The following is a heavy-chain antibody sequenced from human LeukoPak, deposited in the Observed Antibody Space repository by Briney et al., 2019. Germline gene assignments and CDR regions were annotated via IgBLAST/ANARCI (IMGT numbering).Heavy chain of an antibody. Sequence: SETLSLTCAVYGGSFSGYYWSWIRQSPGEGLEWIGKINDSGVTNCNPSLESRVILSVDTSKNQFSLRLSSVTAADTAVYYCARRLVDSSASQVSDHWGQGTLVTVSS. CDR2: INDSGVT. CDR1: GGSFSGYY. CDR3: ARRLVDSSASQVSDH. J-gene: IGHJ4*02. D-gene: IGHD2-2*01. V-gene: IGHV4-34*01.